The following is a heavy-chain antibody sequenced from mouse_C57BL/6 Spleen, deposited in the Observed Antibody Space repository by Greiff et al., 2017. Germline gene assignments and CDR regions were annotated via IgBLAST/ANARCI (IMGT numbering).Heavy chain of an antibody. CDR3: ARMGIGNYTYYDMDD. D-gene: IGHD2-1*01. CDR1: GFNIKDYY. Sequence: EVQLQQSGAELVKPGASVKLSCTASGFNIKDYYMHWVKQRTEQGLEWIGRIDPEDGGTKYAPNFQGKATITADTSSNTAYLPLSSLTSEETAVYYCARMGIGNYTYYDMDDWGKGTTVTVSS. V-gene: IGHV14-2*01. J-gene: IGHJ4*01. CDR2: IDPEDGGT.